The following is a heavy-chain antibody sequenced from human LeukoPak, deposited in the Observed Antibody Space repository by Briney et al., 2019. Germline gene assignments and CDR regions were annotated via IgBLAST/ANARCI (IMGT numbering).Heavy chain of an antibody. CDR2: ISERGGGT. J-gene: IGHJ4*02. CDR1: GIRLSNYA. D-gene: IGHD3-10*01. Sequence: GGSLRLSCVVSGIRLSNYAMTWVSPAPGEGLEWVSYISERGGGTTYADSVKGRFTISRDTSLNTLYLQMTSLRAEDTAVYFCAKRGIVIRGILVIGYHQEAYHYDYWGQGVLVTVSA. CDR3: AKRGIVIRGILVIGYHQEAYHYDY. V-gene: IGHV3-23*01.